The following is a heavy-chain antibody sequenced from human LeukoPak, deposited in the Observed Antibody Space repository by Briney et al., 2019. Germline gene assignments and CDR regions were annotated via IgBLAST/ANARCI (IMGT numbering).Heavy chain of an antibody. CDR1: GYTFTSYY. V-gene: IGHV1-46*01. J-gene: IGHJ5*02. CDR3: ARDPCGGSCYEGFDP. CDR2: INPSSGST. Sequence: ASVKVSCKASGYTFTSYYMHWVRQAPGQGLEWMGIINPSSGSTSYAQKFQGRVTMTRDTSTSTVYMELSSLRSEDTAVYYCARDPCGGSCYEGFDPWGQGTLVTVSS. D-gene: IGHD2-15*01.